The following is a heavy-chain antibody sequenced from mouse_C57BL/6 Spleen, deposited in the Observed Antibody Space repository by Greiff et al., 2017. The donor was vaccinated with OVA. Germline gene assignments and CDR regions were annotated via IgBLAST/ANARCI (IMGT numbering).Heavy chain of an antibody. V-gene: IGHV1-22*01. J-gene: IGHJ2*01. CDR2: INPNNGGT. Sequence: VQLQQSGPELVKPGASVKMSCKASGYTFTDYNMHWVKQSHGKSLEWIGYINPNNGGTSYNQKFKGKATLTVNKSSSTAYMELRSLTSEDSAVYYCARNGYYVNYFDYWGQGTTLTVSS. CDR1: GYTFTDYN. D-gene: IGHD2-3*01. CDR3: ARNGYYVNYFDY.